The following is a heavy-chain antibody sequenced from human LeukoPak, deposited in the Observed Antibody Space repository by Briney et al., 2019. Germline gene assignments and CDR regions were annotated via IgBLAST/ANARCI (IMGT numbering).Heavy chain of an antibody. D-gene: IGHD6-13*01. CDR1: GGSFSGYY. CDR3: ARPGIAAAEGRYFDL. J-gene: IGHJ2*01. Sequence: SETLSLTCAVYGGSFSGYYWSWIRQPPGKGLEWIGEINHSGSTNYNPSLKSRVTISVDASKNQFSLKLSSVTAADTAVYYCARPGIAAAEGRYFDLWGRGTLVTVSS. V-gene: IGHV4-34*01. CDR2: INHSGST.